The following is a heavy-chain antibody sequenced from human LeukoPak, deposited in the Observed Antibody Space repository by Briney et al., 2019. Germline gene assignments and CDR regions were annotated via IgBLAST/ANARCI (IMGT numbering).Heavy chain of an antibody. CDR2: IYYSGST. J-gene: IGHJ4*02. CDR3: AREEGYSYGHSLEY. V-gene: IGHV4-38-2*02. CDR1: GYSISSGYY. Sequence: PSETLSLTCTVSGYSISSGYYWGWIRQPPGKGLEWIGSIYYSGSTYYNPSLKSRVTISVDTSKNQFSLKLSSVTAADTAVYYCAREEGYSYGHSLEYWGQGTLVTVSS. D-gene: IGHD5-18*01.